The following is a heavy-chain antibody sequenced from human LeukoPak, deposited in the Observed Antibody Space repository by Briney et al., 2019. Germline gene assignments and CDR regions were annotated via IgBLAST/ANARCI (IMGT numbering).Heavy chain of an antibody. J-gene: IGHJ6*03. V-gene: IGHV3-7*01. Sequence: PGGSLRLSCSASGFTFSSYGMSWVRQAPGKGLEWVANIKQDGSEKYYVDSVKGRFTISRDNAKNSLYLQMNSLRAEDTAVYYCARDTQLLWFGELSEDNYHYYMDVWGKGTTVTVSS. CDR1: GFTFSSYG. CDR3: ARDTQLLWFGELSEDNYHYYMDV. D-gene: IGHD3-10*01. CDR2: IKQDGSEK.